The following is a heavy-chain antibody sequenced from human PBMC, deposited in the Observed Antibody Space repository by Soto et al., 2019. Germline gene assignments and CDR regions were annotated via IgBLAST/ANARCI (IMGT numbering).Heavy chain of an antibody. CDR3: ATVTMIVVVITARGSEPSIWFDP. CDR1: GGSISSGGYY. Sequence: TLSLTCTVAGGSISSGGYYWSWIRQHPGKGLEWIGYIYYSGSTYYNPSLKSRVTISVDTSKNQFSLKLSSVTAADTAVYYCATVTMIVVVITARGSEPSIWFDPWGQGTLVTV. D-gene: IGHD3-22*01. CDR2: IYYSGST. V-gene: IGHV4-31*03. J-gene: IGHJ5*02.